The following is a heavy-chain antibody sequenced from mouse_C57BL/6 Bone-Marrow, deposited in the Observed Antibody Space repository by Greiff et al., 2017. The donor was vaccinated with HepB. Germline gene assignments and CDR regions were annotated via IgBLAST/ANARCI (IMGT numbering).Heavy chain of an antibody. V-gene: IGHV5-12*01. CDR1: GFTFSDYY. CDR2: ISNGGGST. Sequence: DVQLQESGGGLVQPGGSLKLSCAASGFTFSDYYMYWVRQTPEKRLEWVAYISNGGGSTYYPDTVKGRFTISRDNAKNTLYLQMSRLKSEDTAMYYCARHHRFAYWGQGTLVTVSA. CDR3: ARHHRFAY. J-gene: IGHJ3*01.